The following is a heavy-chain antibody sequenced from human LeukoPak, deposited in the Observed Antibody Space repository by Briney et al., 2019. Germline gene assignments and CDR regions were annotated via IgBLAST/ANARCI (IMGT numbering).Heavy chain of an antibody. CDR3: ARASDSSGYYDLDY. CDR2: IFSRGSS. J-gene: IGHJ4*02. CDR1: GGSISNYY. D-gene: IGHD3-22*01. V-gene: IGHV4-59*01. Sequence: SETLSLTCSVSGGSISNYYWSWIRQPPGRGLEWIGYIFSRGSSHYSPSLKSRVTISVDTSKNQFSLKLSSVTAADTAVYYCARASDSSGYYDLDYWGQGTLVTVSS.